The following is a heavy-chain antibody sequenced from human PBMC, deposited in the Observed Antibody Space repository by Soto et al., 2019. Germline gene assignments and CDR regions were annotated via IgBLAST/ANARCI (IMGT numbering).Heavy chain of an antibody. J-gene: IGHJ6*02. CDR3: ARGGRGAVLVPAAISPPDPLQPQYYYYGMDV. CDR2: IYYSGST. D-gene: IGHD2-2*01. Sequence: SETLSLTCTVSGGSISSSSYYWGWIRQPPGKGLEWIGSIYYSGSTYYNPSLKSRVTISVDRSKNQFSLKLSSVAAADTAVYYCARGGRGAVLVPAAISPPDPLQPQYYYYGMDVWGQGTTVTVSS. CDR1: GGSISSSSYY. V-gene: IGHV4-39*07.